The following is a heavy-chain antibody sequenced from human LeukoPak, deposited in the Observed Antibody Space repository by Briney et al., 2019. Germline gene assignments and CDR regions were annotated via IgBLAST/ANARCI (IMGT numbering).Heavy chain of an antibody. CDR3: ARGIDSSAYYAFDY. CDR2: TYYRSKWYN. V-gene: IGHV6-1*01. D-gene: IGHD3-22*01. Sequence: SQTLSLTCAISGDSVSSNSAAWNWIRQSPSRGLEWLGRTYYRSKWYNDYAVSGKSRITINADTSKNQFSLQLNSVTPEDTAVYYCARGIDSSAYYAFDYWGQGTLVTVSS. CDR1: GDSVSSNSAA. J-gene: IGHJ4*02.